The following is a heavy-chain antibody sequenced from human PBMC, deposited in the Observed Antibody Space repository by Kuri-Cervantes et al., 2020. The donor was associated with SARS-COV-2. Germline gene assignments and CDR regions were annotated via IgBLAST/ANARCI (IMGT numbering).Heavy chain of an antibody. CDR1: GGSISSGGYY. D-gene: IGHD3-10*01. CDR2: IYYSGST. CDR3: ARAGVGHDAFDI. V-gene: IGHV4-31*01. J-gene: IGHJ3*02. Sequence: SETLSLTCTVSGGSISSGGYYWSWIRQHPGKGLEWIGYIYYSGSTYYNPSLKSLVTISVDTSKNQFSLKLSSVTAADTAVYYCARAGVGHDAFDIWGQGTMVTVSS.